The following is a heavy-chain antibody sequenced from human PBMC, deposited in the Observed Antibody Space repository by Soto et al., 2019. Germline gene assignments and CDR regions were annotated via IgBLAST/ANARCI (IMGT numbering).Heavy chain of an antibody. V-gene: IGHV1-18*01. D-gene: IGHD3-22*01. CDR3: ARGPHYYDSCLLFDY. CDR2: ISAYNGNT. J-gene: IGHJ4*02. Sequence: QVQLVQSGAEVKKPGASVKVSCKASGYTFTSYGISWVRQAPGQGLEWMGWISAYNGNTNYAQKLQGRVTMTTDTSTSRAYMELRSLTSDDTAVYYCARGPHYYDSCLLFDYWGQGTLVTVSS. CDR1: GYTFTSYG.